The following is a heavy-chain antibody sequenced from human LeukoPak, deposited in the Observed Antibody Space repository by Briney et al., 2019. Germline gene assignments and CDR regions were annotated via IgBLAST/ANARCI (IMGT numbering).Heavy chain of an antibody. V-gene: IGHV1-2*02. CDR3: AGGSCSGGSCYSRWFDP. Sequence: EAPVKVSCKASGYTFTGYYMHWVRQAPGQGLEWMGWINPNSGGTNYAQKFQGRVTMTRDTSISTAYMELSRLRSDDTAVYYCAGGSCSGGSCYSRWFDPWGQGTLVTVSS. CDR2: INPNSGGT. D-gene: IGHD2-15*01. J-gene: IGHJ5*02. CDR1: GYTFTGYY.